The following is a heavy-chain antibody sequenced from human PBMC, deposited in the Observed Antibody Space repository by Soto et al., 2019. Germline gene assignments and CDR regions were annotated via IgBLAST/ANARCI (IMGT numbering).Heavy chain of an antibody. V-gene: IGHV4-59*01. CDR3: ARGAGTTPPFDY. CDR2: IYYSGST. D-gene: IGHD1-7*01. CDR1: GGSISSYY. Sequence: SETLSLTCTVSGGSISSYYWSWIRQPPGKGLEWIGYIYYSGSTNYNPSLKSRVTISVDTSKNQFSLKLSSVTAADTAVYYCARGAGTTPPFDYWGQGTLVTVSS. J-gene: IGHJ4*02.